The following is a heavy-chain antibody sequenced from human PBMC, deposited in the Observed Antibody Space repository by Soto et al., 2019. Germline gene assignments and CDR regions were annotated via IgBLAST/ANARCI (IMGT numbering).Heavy chain of an antibody. CDR2: ISGSGTSA. V-gene: IGHV3-23*01. Sequence: LLESGGGLVQPGGSLRLSCAASGFTFSIYAMTWVRQAPGKGLKWVSTISGSGTSAYYADSVQDRFTFSRDNSKNTLYLQMNSLRAEDTAVYYCAKMSDGWYGAFHIWGQGTMVTVSS. J-gene: IGHJ3*02. CDR1: GFTFSIYA. D-gene: IGHD6-19*01. CDR3: AKMSDGWYGAFHI.